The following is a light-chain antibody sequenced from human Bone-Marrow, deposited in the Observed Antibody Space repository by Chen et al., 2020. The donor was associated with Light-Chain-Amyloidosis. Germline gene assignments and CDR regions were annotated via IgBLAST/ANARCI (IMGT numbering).Light chain of an antibody. Sequence: SYVLTQPSSVAVAPGQTATIACGGNNIGSTSVHWYHQTPGQAPLLVVYDDRDRPSGIPERLSGSNSGNTATLTFSRVEAGDEADYYCQVWDRSSDRPVFGGGTKLTVL. CDR1: NIGSTS. CDR3: QVWDRSSDRPV. V-gene: IGLV3-21*02. CDR2: DDR. J-gene: IGLJ3*02.